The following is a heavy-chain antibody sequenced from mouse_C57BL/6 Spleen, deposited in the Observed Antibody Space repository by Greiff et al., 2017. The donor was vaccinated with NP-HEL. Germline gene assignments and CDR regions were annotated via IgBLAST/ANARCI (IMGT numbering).Heavy chain of an antibody. D-gene: IGHD1-1*01. CDR2: ISYDGSN. J-gene: IGHJ2*01. CDR1: GYSITSGYY. Sequence: EVKLQESGPGLVKPSQSLSLTCSVTGYSITSGYYWNWIRQFPGNKLEWMGYISYDGSNNYNPSLKNRISITRDTSKNQFFLKLNSVTTEDTATYYCARGSLYGSSYNYFDYWGQGTTLTVSS. CDR3: ARGSLYGSSYNYFDY. V-gene: IGHV3-6*01.